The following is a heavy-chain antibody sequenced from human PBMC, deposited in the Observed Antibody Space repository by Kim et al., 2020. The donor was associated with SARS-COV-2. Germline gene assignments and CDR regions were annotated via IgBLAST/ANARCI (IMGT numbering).Heavy chain of an antibody. V-gene: IGHV4-39*02. Sequence: PSLKCRVTLSLDTPNNHFSLKLTSVTAADTAVYYCARPVRGARHDAFDIWGQGTVVTVSS. CDR3: ARPVRGARHDAFDI. J-gene: IGHJ3*02. D-gene: IGHD3-10*02.